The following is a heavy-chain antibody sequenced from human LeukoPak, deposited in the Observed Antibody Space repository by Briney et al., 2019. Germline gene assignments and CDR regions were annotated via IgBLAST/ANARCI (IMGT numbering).Heavy chain of an antibody. D-gene: IGHD3-10*01. J-gene: IGHJ4*02. CDR3: AREVESWFGDLLSYFDS. CDR1: GFSIGTGYS. Sequence: PSETLSLTCSVSGFSIGTGYSWGWTRQPPGKGLEWIGTIYHRGNTYYNPSLMSRVTISLDTSKNQFSLRLTSVTAADTALYYCAREVESWFGDLLSYFDSWGQGTQVTVSS. V-gene: IGHV4-38-2*02. CDR2: IYHRGNT.